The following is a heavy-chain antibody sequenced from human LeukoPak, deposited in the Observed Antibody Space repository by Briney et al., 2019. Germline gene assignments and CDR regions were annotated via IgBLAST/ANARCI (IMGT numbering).Heavy chain of an antibody. J-gene: IGHJ3*02. CDR1: GFTFSRYG. D-gene: IGHD3-22*01. CDR3: ARDPPMYYYDEPGSRDAFDI. CDR2: IWYDGSNK. Sequence: GGSLTLSCAASGFTFSRYGLHWVRQAPAKGLEWVAVIWYDGSNKYYAESVKGRFTISRDNSKNTLHLQMNSLRAEDTAVYYCARDPPMYYYDEPGSRDAFDIWGQGTMVTVSS. V-gene: IGHV3-33*01.